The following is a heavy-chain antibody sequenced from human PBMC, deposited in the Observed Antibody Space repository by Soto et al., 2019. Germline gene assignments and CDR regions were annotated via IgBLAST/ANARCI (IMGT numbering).Heavy chain of an antibody. J-gene: IGHJ4*02. CDR2: INPNSGGT. Sequence: ASVKVSCKASGYTFTGYYMHWVRQAPGQGLEWMGWINPNSGGTNYAQKFQGWVTMTRDTSISTAYMELSRLRSDDTAVYYCARGGRQDNWNDVDYFDYWGQGTLVTVSS. CDR1: GYTFTGYY. V-gene: IGHV1-2*04. CDR3: ARGGRQDNWNDVDYFDY. D-gene: IGHD1-1*01.